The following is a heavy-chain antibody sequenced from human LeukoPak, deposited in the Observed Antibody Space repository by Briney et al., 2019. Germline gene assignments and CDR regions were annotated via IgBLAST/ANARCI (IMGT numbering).Heavy chain of an antibody. CDR1: GFTFDDYA. Sequence: GGSLRLSCAASGFTFDDYAMHWVRQAPGKGLEWVSLISWDGGSTYYADSVKGRFTISRDNSKNSLYLQMNSLRAEDTALYYCAKDISPLRYGMDVWGQGTTVTVSS. J-gene: IGHJ6*02. D-gene: IGHD3-3*02. CDR2: ISWDGGST. CDR3: AKDISPLRYGMDV. V-gene: IGHV3-43D*03.